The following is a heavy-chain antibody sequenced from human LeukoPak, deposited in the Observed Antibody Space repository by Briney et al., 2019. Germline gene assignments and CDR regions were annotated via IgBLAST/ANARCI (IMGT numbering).Heavy chain of an antibody. CDR2: IKDDGSQK. CDR3: ARDTSRGFDP. V-gene: IGHV3-7*01. CDR1: GFNFFKYW. J-gene: IGHJ5*02. D-gene: IGHD3-10*01. Sequence: GGSLRLSCVPSGFNFFKYWMTWVRQVPGKGLEWVANIKDDGSQKYYVDSVKGRFTISKDNGRKALYLQMNSLRGEDTAIYYCARDTSRGFDPWGQGTLVTVSS.